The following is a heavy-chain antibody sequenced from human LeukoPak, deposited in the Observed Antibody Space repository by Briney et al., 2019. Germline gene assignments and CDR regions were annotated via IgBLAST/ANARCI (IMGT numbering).Heavy chain of an antibody. CDR3: AKTSGWCLGGYFDY. CDR1: GFTFSSHA. V-gene: IGHV3-23*01. J-gene: IGHJ4*02. CDR2: TTDSGGST. Sequence: GGSLRLSCAASGFTFSSHAMSWVRQAPGKGLEWVLGTTDSGGSTNYADSVKGRFTISRDNSKNTLYLQMSSLRAEDTAVYYCAKTSGWCLGGYFDYWGQGTLVTVSS. D-gene: IGHD6-19*01.